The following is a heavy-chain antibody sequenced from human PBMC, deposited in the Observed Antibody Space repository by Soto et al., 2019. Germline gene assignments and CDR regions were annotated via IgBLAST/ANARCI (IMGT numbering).Heavy chain of an antibody. Sequence: GGSLRLSCAASGFTFSSYSMNWVRQAPGKWLEWVSSISSSSSYIYYADSVKGRFTISRDNAKNSLYLQMNSLRAEDTAVYYCARDTVVVTAITENYYYGMDVWGQGXTVTVYS. V-gene: IGHV3-21*01. CDR2: ISSSSSYI. D-gene: IGHD2-21*02. J-gene: IGHJ6*02. CDR3: ARDTVVVTAITENYYYGMDV. CDR1: GFTFSSYS.